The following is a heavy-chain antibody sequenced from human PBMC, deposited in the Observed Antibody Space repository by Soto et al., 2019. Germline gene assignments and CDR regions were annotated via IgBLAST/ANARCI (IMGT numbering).Heavy chain of an antibody. V-gene: IGHV3-30*18. J-gene: IGHJ4*02. Sequence: GGSLRLSCAASGFPFSSYGMHWVRQAPGKGLEWVAVISYDGSNKYYADSVKGRFTISRDNSKNTLYLQMNSLRAEDTAVYYCAKDSGVGIVVVVAATFDYWGQGTLVTVSS. D-gene: IGHD2-15*01. CDR3: AKDSGVGIVVVVAATFDY. CDR2: ISYDGSNK. CDR1: GFPFSSYG.